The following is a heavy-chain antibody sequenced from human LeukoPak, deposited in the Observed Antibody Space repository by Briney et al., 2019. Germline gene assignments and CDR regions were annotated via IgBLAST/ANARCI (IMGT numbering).Heavy chain of an antibody. CDR2: ISYDGSNK. CDR1: GFTFSSYG. J-gene: IGHJ4*02. D-gene: IGHD5-18*01. Sequence: PGGSLRLSCAASGFTFSSYGMHWVRQAPGKGLEWVAVISYDGSNKYYADSVKGRFTISRDNSKNTLYLQMNSLRAEDTAVYYCAKLDTAMDNFDYWGQGTLVTVSS. CDR3: AKLDTAMDNFDY. V-gene: IGHV3-30*18.